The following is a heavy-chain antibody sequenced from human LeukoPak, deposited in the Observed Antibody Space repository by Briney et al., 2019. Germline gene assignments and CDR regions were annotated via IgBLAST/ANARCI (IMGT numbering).Heavy chain of an antibody. CDR2: ISDSGGST. V-gene: IGHV3-23*01. CDR1: GFTFNNYA. D-gene: IGHD2-15*01. CDR3: AKRGGGVVLVDTTRYYFDS. Sequence: PGGSLRLSCAASGFTFNNYAMSWVRQALGKGLEWVSGISDSGGSTYYADSVKGRFTISRDNSKNTLYLQMNSLRAEDTAVYYCAKRGGGVVLVDTTRYYFDSWGQGTLVTVSS. J-gene: IGHJ4*02.